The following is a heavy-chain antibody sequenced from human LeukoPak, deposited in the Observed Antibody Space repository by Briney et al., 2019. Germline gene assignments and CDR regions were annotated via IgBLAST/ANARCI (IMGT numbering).Heavy chain of an antibody. Sequence: PGGTLRLSCAASGFTFSNHGMNWVRQAPGKGLEWVSGISPSGDITYYADSVKGRFTISRDNAKNSLYLQMNSLRAEDTAVYYCARDYPGLIDAFDIWGQGTMVTVSS. V-gene: IGHV3-23*01. J-gene: IGHJ3*02. CDR1: GFTFSNHG. CDR3: ARDYPGLIDAFDI. CDR2: ISPSGDIT.